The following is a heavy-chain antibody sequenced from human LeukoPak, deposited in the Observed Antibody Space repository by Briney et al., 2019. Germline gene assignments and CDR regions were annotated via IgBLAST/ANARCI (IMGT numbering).Heavy chain of an antibody. CDR2: ISWSGDRM. CDR1: GFTFEDHV. J-gene: IGHJ4*02. V-gene: IGHV3-9*01. CDR3: AKDLGGSATTV. D-gene: IGHD2-2*01. Sequence: PRLSCAASGFTFEDHVMHWVRQAPGKGLEWVSSISWSGDRMGYADAVKGRFTISRDNAKNSLFLQMNSLRVEDTALYYCAKDLGGSATTVWGQGTLVTVSS.